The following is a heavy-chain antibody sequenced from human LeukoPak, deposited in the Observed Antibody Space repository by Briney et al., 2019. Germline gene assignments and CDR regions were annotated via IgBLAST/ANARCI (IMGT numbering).Heavy chain of an antibody. CDR3: ARCMVRSLIDAFHI. D-gene: IGHD3-10*01. J-gene: IGHJ3*02. CDR1: GGSISSSNW. V-gene: IGHV4-4*02. CDR2: IYHSGST. Sequence: PSETLSLTCAVSGGSISSSNWWSWVRQPPGKGLEWIGEIYHSGSTNYNPSLKSRVTISVDKSKNQFSLKLSSVTAADTAVYFCARCMVRSLIDAFHIWGQGTMVTVSS.